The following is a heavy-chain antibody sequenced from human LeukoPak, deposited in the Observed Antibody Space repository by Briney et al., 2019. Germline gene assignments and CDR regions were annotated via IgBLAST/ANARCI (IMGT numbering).Heavy chain of an antibody. J-gene: IGHJ6*02. V-gene: IGHV4-59*01. CDR1: GFTFSSYW. CDR3: AKFGADYDMAV. CDR2: IHYSGKA. D-gene: IGHD3-16*01. Sequence: GSLRLSCAASGFTFSSYWMTWVRQPPGKGLEWIGQIHYSGKADYNPSLKSRITISVDTSKNEISLRMSSMTAADTGIYYCAKFGADYDMAVWGQGTTVTVSS.